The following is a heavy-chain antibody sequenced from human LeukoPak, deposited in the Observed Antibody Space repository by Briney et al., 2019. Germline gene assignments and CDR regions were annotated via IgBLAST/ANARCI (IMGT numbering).Heavy chain of an antibody. CDR1: SGSMNNYY. CDR2: IYSSGST. D-gene: IGHD6-13*01. J-gene: IGHJ4*02. Sequence: SETLSLSCTVSSGSMNNYYWSWIRQPAGKGLESIGRIYSSGSTNYNPSLESRVTMSVDTTKNQFSLKLSSVTAADTAVYYCARERGSSWSLDYWGQRTLVTVSS. V-gene: IGHV4-4*07. CDR3: ARERGSSWSLDY.